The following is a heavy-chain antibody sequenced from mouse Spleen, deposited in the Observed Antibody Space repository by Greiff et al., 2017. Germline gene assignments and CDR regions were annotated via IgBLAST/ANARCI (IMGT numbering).Heavy chain of an antibody. D-gene: IGHD1-1*01. CDR2: IDPSDSYT. J-gene: IGHJ2*01. CDR1: GYTFTSYW. Sequence: QVQLQQPGAELVMPGASVKLSCKASGYTFTSYWMHWVKQRPGQGLEWIGEIDPSDSYTNYNQKFKGKATLTVDKSSSTAYMQLSSLTSEDPAVYYCARVNNYGCGSWGQGTTLTVSS. CDR3: ARVNNYGCGS. V-gene: IGHV1-69*01.